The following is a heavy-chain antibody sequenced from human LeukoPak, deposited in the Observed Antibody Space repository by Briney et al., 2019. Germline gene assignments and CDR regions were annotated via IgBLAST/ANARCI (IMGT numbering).Heavy chain of an antibody. Sequence: SETLSLTCTVSGGSISSYYWSWIRQPPGKGLEWIGYIYYSGSTNYNPSLKSRVTISVDTSKNQFSLKLSSVTAADTAVYYCASYYYDSSGINWFDPWGQGTLVTVSS. V-gene: IGHV4-59*01. CDR1: GGSISSYY. CDR2: IYYSGST. CDR3: ASYYYDSSGINWFDP. J-gene: IGHJ5*02. D-gene: IGHD3-22*01.